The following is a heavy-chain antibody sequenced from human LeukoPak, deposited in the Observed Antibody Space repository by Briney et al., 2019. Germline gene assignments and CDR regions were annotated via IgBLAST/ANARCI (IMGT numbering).Heavy chain of an antibody. CDR2: VSSDGGTK. Sequence: GGSLRLSCAASGFTFSSYGMHWVRQAPGKGLEWVAVVSSDGGTKYYADSVKGRFTISRDNSKNTLYLEMNSLRSEDTALYYCAKEGSATYREDFDYWGQGTLVTVSS. J-gene: IGHJ4*02. D-gene: IGHD5-12*01. CDR3: AKEGSATYREDFDY. CDR1: GFTFSSYG. V-gene: IGHV3-30*18.